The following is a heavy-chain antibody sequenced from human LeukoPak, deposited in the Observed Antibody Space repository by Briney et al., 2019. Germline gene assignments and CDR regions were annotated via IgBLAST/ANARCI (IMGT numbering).Heavy chain of an antibody. D-gene: IGHD1-26*01. CDR2: IYYSGST. Sequence: SETLSLTCTVSGGSISSYYWSWIRQPPGKGLEWIGYIYYSGSTNYNPSLKSRVSMSMDMSKNQFSLRLQSVTDADTAVFYCARDIGSRIWGKGTPVIVSS. CDR3: ARDIGSRI. V-gene: IGHV4-59*12. J-gene: IGHJ6*03. CDR1: GGSISSYY.